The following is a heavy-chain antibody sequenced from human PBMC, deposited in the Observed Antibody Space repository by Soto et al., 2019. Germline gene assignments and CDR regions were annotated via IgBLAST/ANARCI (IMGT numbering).Heavy chain of an antibody. D-gene: IGHD2-15*01. J-gene: IGHJ4*02. CDR3: ARDLGYCSGGSCYSSPIYFDY. CDR2: ISSSSSYI. V-gene: IGHV3-21*01. Sequence: GGSLRLSCAASGFTFSSYSMNWVRQAPGKGLEWVSSISSSSSYIYYADSVKGRFTISRDNAKNSLYLQMNSLRAEDTAVYYCARDLGYCSGGSCYSSPIYFDYWGQGTLVTVSS. CDR1: GFTFSSYS.